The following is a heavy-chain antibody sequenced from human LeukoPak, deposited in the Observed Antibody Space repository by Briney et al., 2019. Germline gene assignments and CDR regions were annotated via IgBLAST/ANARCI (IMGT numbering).Heavy chain of an antibody. CDR2: INPNSGGT. CDR3: ARELVFWSGLDY. D-gene: IGHD3-3*01. V-gene: IGHV1-2*02. CDR1: GYTFTGYY. J-gene: IGHJ4*02. Sequence: ASVKVSCKASGYTFTGYYMHWVRQAPGQGLEGMGWINPNSGGTNYAQKFQGRVTMTRDTSISTAYIELSRLRSDDTALYYFARELVFWSGLDYWGQGTMVTVSS.